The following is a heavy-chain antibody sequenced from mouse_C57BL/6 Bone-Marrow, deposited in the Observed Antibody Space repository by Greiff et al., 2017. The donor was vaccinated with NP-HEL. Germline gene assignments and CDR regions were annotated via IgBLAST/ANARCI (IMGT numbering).Heavy chain of an antibody. J-gene: IGHJ2*01. V-gene: IGHV14-3*01. CDR3: TSYYSGHFDY. CDR2: IDPANGNT. Sequence: VQLQQSVAELVRPGASVKLSCTASGFNIKNTYMHWVKQRPDQGLEWIGRIDPANGNTKYDPKFTGKATITAATSSNTAYLQLSSLTSEDTAIYYCTSYYSGHFDYWGQGTTLTVSA. CDR1: GFNIKNTY. D-gene: IGHD1-1*01.